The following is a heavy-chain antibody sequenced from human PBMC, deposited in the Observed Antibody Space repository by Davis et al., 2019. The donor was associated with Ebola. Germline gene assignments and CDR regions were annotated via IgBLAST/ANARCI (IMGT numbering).Heavy chain of an antibody. J-gene: IGHJ4*02. CDR1: GGSFSSHY. CDR3: ARHSLEYYFDY. V-gene: IGHV4-34*01. Sequence: MPSETLSLTCAVYGGSFSSHYWTWIRQSPGKGLEWIGEIDHSGNTNYHPSLESRVTISVDTSKNQFSLKLSSVTAADTAVYYCARHSLEYYFDYWGQGTLVTVSS. CDR2: IDHSGNT.